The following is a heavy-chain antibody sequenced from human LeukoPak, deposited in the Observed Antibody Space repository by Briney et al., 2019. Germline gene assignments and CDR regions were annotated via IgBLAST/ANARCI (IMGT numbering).Heavy chain of an antibody. CDR2: INPTGGST. V-gene: IGHV1-46*01. J-gene: IGHJ6*02. CDR1: GYTFPSYF. CDR3: ARPLRSNDGMDV. Sequence: ASVTVSCKASGYTFPSYFMHWVRQAPGQGLEWMGIINPTGGSTTYAQKFQGRVTMTRDTSTSTVYMELSSLRSEDTAVYYCARPLRSNDGMDVWGQGTTVTVSS. D-gene: IGHD2-8*01.